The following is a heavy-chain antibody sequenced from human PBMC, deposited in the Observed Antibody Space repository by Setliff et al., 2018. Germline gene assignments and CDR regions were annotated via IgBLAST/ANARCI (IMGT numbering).Heavy chain of an antibody. V-gene: IGHV1-69*06. CDR3: ARDPWQWLTTFTSAEYFQH. CDR2: IIPIFGTA. D-gene: IGHD6-19*01. CDR1: GGTFSSYA. J-gene: IGHJ1*01. Sequence: GASVKVSCKASGGTFSSYAISWVRQAPGQGLEWMGGIIPIFGTANYAQKFQGRVTITADKSTSTAYMELSSLRSEDTAVYYCARDPWQWLTTFTSAEYFQHWGQGTLVTASS.